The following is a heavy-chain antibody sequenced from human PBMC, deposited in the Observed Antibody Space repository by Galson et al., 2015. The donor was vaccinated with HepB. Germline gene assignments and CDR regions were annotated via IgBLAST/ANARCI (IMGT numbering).Heavy chain of an antibody. Sequence: SDTLSLTCTVSGGSITSCPYYWGWIRQSPGKGLEWLTSTSYAGRTYYNPSPTNRVTRSIDASKNQFSLRLTSVTATDTAVYYCARHAGSYSTGLGIMDYWGQGILVTVSS. V-gene: IGHV4-39*01. CDR2: TSYAGRT. CDR3: ARHAGSYSTGLGIMDY. D-gene: IGHD2-8*02. CDR1: GGSITSCPYY. J-gene: IGHJ4*02.